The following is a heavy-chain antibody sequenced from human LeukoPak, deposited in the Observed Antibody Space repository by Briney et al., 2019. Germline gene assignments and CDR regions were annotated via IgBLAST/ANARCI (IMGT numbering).Heavy chain of an antibody. Sequence: GGSLRLSCAASGFTFSSYAMSWVRQAPGKGLEWVSAISGTGGTIFYADSAKGRFTISRDNSKNTLYLQVNSLRAEATALYYCPKGERATTYFASWGQGPRATASS. J-gene: IGHJ4*02. D-gene: IGHD5-24*01. CDR2: ISGTGGTI. CDR3: PKGERATTYFAS. CDR1: GFTFSSYA. V-gene: IGHV3-23*01.